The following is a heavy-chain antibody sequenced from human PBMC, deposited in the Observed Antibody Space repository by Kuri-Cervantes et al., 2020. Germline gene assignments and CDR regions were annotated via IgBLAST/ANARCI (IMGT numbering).Heavy chain of an antibody. CDR2: INHSGNT. D-gene: IGHD4-17*01. CDR3: ARHLYYVDYELDY. J-gene: IGHJ4*02. V-gene: IGHV4-34*01. CDR1: GGSFCGYY. Sequence: SETLSLTCAVYGGSFCGYYWSWIRQPPGTGLESIGEINHSGNTYYNPSLKSRVTISVDTSKNQFSLKLSSVTAADTAVYYCARHLYYVDYELDYWGQGTLVTVSS.